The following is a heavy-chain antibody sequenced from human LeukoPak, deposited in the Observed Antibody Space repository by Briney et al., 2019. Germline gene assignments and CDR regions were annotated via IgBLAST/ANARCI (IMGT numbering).Heavy chain of an antibody. V-gene: IGHV1-2*02. J-gene: IGHJ4*02. Sequence: ASVKVSCKASGGTFSSYGVSWVRQAPGQGLEWMGWINPNSGGTNYAQKFQGRVTMTRDTSISTAYMELSRLRSDDTAVYYCARDVDSSSPYWGQGTLVTVSS. CDR2: INPNSGGT. D-gene: IGHD6-13*01. CDR1: GGTFSSYG. CDR3: ARDVDSSSPY.